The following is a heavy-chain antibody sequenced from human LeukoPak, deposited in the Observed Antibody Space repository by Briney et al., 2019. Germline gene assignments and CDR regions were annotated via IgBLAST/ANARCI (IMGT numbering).Heavy chain of an antibody. J-gene: IGHJ5*02. CDR2: INAGNGNT. V-gene: IGHV1-3*01. D-gene: IGHD6-19*01. CDR1: GYTFTSYA. CDR3: ARAGHFGWYVGVYWFDP. Sequence: ASVKVSCKASGYTFTSYAMHWVRQAPGQRLEWMGWINAGNGNTKYSQKFQGRVTITRDTSASTAYMELSSLRSEDTAVYYCARAGHFGWYVGVYWFDPWGQGTLVTVSS.